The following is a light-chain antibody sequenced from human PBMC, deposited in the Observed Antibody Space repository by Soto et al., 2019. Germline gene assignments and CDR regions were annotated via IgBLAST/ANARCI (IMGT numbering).Light chain of an antibody. Sequence: DIQMTQSPSSLSASVGDRVTITCRALQTISSSLNWYQHKPGTAPRVLIYDAYTLSSGVPSRFSGSGSGTEFTLTISILQPEDFATYYCQKSSNTPLTFGGGTKVDIK. CDR1: QTISSS. J-gene: IGKJ4*01. V-gene: IGKV1-39*01. CDR2: DAY. CDR3: QKSSNTPLT.